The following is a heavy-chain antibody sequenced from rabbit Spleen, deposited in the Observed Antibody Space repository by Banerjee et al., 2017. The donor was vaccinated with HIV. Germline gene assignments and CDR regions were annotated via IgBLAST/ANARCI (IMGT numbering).Heavy chain of an antibody. V-gene: IGHV1S45*01. CDR3: ARETSSGWGIVSFYFSL. Sequence: QEQLVESGGGLVQPEGSLALTCKASGFSFSSSDYICWVHQAPGKGLEWIACINTATGKPVYATWANGRFSISRTSSTAVTLQMTSLTAADTATYFCARETSSGWGIVSFYFSLWGPGTRVTVS. J-gene: IGHJ4*01. CDR1: GFSFSSSDY. CDR2: INTATGKP. D-gene: IGHD4-1*01.